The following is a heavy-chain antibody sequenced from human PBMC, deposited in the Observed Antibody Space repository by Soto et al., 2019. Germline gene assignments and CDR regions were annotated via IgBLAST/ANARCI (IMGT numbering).Heavy chain of an antibody. CDR2: IIPILGIA. CDR3: ARGVDYIWVSYRPYFDY. V-gene: IGHV1-69*02. J-gene: IGHJ4*02. D-gene: IGHD3-16*02. CDR1: GGTFSSYT. Sequence: QVQLVQSGAEVKKPGSSVKVSCKASGGTFSSYTISWVRQAPGQGLEWMGRIIPILGIANYAQKFQGRVTITADKSTSTAYMELSSLRSEDTAVYYCARGVDYIWVSYRPYFDYWGQGTLVTVSS.